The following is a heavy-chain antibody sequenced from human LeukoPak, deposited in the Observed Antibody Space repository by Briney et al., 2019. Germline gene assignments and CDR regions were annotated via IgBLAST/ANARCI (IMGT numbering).Heavy chain of an antibody. CDR3: STDPRLLIY. D-gene: IGHD2-8*01. CDR2: IKQDGSQT. CDR1: GFTFSAYW. V-gene: IGHV3-7*03. J-gene: IGHJ4*01. Sequence: GGSLRLSCEASGFTFSAYWMSWVRQALGKGLEWVAHIKQDGSQTYHADSVKGRFTISRDNAENSLYLQMNSLRPDDTALYYCSTDPRLLIYWGHGTLVTVSS.